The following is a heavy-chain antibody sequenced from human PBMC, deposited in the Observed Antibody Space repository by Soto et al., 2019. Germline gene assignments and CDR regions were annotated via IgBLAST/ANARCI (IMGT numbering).Heavy chain of an antibody. Sequence: EVQLLESGGGLVQPGGSLRLSCAASGFTFSSYAMSWVRQAAGKGLEWVSAISGSGGSTYYADSGKGRFTISRDNSKNTLYLQMNSLRAEDTAVYYCAKDKRDSSGWFPFDYWGQGTLVTVSS. D-gene: IGHD6-19*01. CDR3: AKDKRDSSGWFPFDY. V-gene: IGHV3-23*01. J-gene: IGHJ4*02. CDR1: GFTFSSYA. CDR2: ISGSGGST.